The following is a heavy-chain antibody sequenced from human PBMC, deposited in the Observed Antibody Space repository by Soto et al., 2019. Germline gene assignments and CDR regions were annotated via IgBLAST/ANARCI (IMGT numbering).Heavy chain of an antibody. CDR3: VYSGPDLGADY. CDR2: IYSGGST. V-gene: IGHV3-53*04. CDR1: GFTVSSNY. J-gene: IGHJ4*02. D-gene: IGHD3-16*01. Sequence: GGSLRLSCAASGFTVSSNYMSWVRQAPGKGLEWVSVIYSGGSTYYADSVKGRLTISRHNSKNTLYLQMNSLRAEDTAVYYCVYSGPDLGADYWGQGTLVTVSS.